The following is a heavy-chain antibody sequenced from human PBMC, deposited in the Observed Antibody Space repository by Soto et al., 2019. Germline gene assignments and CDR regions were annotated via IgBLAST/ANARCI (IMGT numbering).Heavy chain of an antibody. CDR3: AINVDRGYYVRWCDP. Sequence: QVQLMQSGAEVKKPGSSVKVSCKASGGSFSTYPLSWVRQAPGQGLEWLGDIIPLFGTTNYAQKFRGRVTLTADDSTSTAYMELSSLNSADTAVYYCAINVDRGYYVRWCDPWGQGPLVTVSS. CDR2: IIPLFGTT. J-gene: IGHJ5*02. D-gene: IGHD3-10*02. V-gene: IGHV1-69*01. CDR1: GGSFSTYP.